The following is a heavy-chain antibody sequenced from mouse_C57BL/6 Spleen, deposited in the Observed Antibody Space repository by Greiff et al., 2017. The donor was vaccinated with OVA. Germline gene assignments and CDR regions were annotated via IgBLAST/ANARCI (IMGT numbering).Heavy chain of an antibody. V-gene: IGHV1-69*01. J-gene: IGHJ2*01. Sequence: QVQLQQPGAELVMPGASVKLSCKASGYTFTSYWMHWVKQRPGQGLEWIGEIDPSDSYTNYNQKFKGKSTLTVDKSSSTAYMQLSSLTSEDSAVYYCARRGYYGSSYLLDYWGQGTTLTVSS. CDR1: GYTFTSYW. CDR3: ARRGYYGSSYLLDY. CDR2: IDPSDSYT. D-gene: IGHD1-1*01.